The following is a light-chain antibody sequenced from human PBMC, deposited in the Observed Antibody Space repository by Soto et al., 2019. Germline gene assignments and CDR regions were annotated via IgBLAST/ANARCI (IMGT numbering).Light chain of an antibody. V-gene: IGKV1-39*01. Sequence: DIPMTQSPSSLSASVGDRVTITCRASQSISNYLNWYQQKPGKAPNLLIYAASSLQSGVPSRFSGSGSGTDFTLTISSLQPEDFATYYCQQSYSSETFGQGTKVEIK. CDR3: QQSYSSET. CDR1: QSISNY. CDR2: AAS. J-gene: IGKJ1*01.